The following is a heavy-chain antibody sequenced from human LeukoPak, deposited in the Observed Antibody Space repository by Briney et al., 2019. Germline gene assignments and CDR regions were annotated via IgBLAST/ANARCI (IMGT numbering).Heavy chain of an antibody. V-gene: IGHV4-34*01. CDR2: INHSGST. J-gene: IGHJ4*02. Sequence: PSETLSLTCAVYGGSFSGYYWSWIRQPPGKGLEWIGEINHSGSTNYNPSLKSRVAISVDTSKNQFSLKLSSVTAADTAVYYCARGAWKGSMVRGEIDYWGQGTLVTVSS. D-gene: IGHD3-10*01. CDR1: GGSFSGYY. CDR3: ARGAWKGSMVRGEIDY.